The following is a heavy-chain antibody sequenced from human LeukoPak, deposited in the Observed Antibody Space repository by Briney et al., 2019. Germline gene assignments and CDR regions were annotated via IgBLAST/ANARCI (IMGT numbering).Heavy chain of an antibody. J-gene: IGHJ4*02. CDR1: GGSISSYY. D-gene: IGHD6-13*01. CDR3: ARGYSSSWTFDY. V-gene: IGHV4-59*01. CDR2: IYYSGST. Sequence: PSETLSLTCTVSGGSISSYYWSWIRQPPGKGLEWIGYIYYSGSTNYNPSLKSRVTISVDTSKNQLSLKLSSVTAADTAVYYCARGYSSSWTFDYWGQGTLVTVSS.